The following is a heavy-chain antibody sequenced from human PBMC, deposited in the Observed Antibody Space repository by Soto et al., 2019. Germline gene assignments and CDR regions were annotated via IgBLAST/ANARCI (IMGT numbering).Heavy chain of an antibody. CDR2: IVPIFGTR. Sequence: SVKVSCKISGGTCSRYSISWVRQAPGQGLEWMGGIVPIFGTRNYAQKFQDRVTITTDESATTAHMELSNLRSEDTAVYYCARPYEGGYSSNHHYYYALDVWGQGTAVTVSS. J-gene: IGHJ6*02. CDR3: ARPYEGGYSSNHHYYYALDV. D-gene: IGHD3-22*01. V-gene: IGHV1-69*05. CDR1: GGTCSRYS.